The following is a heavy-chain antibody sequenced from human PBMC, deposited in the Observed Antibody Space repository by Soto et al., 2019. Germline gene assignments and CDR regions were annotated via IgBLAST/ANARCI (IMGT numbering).Heavy chain of an antibody. J-gene: IGHJ3*02. Sequence: GGSLRLSCAASGFTFSSYWMHWVRQAPGKGLVWVSRINSDGSSTSYADSVKGRFTISRDNAKNTLYLQMNSLRAEDTAVYYCARGSSWYNDAFDIWGQGTMVTVSS. CDR2: INSDGSST. D-gene: IGHD6-13*01. CDR3: ARGSSWYNDAFDI. V-gene: IGHV3-74*01. CDR1: GFTFSSYW.